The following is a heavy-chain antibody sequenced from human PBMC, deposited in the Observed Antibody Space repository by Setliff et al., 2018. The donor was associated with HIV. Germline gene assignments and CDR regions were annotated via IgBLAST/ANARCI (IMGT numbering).Heavy chain of an antibody. CDR1: GYSISSGSYY. J-gene: IGHJ2*01. D-gene: IGHD6-19*01. CDR2: LYTNGST. CDR3: ARVGSGWYAPPEGVYWYFDL. V-gene: IGHV4-61*09. Sequence: SETLSLTCAVSGYSISSGSYYWNWIRQPAGKGLEWIGHLYTNGSTNYNPSLKSRVTISLDTSRNQFSLKLTSVTAADTAVYYCARVGSGWYAPPEGVYWYFDLWGRGSLVTVSS.